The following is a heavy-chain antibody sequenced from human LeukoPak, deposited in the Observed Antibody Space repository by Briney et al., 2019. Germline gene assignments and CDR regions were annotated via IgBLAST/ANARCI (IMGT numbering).Heavy chain of an antibody. V-gene: IGHV3-30-3*01. CDR2: ISYDGSNI. CDR3: ARGTDFWSGPSPFDY. Sequence: GGALRLSCAASGFTFSSYAMHWVRQAPGKGLEWVAVISYDGSNIYYADSVKGRFTISRDNSKNTLYLQMNSLRAEDTAVYYCARGTDFWSGPSPFDYWGQGTLVTVSS. CDR1: GFTFSSYA. D-gene: IGHD3-3*01. J-gene: IGHJ4*02.